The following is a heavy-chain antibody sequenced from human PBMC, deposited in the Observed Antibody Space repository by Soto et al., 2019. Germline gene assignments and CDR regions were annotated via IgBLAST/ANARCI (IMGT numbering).Heavy chain of an antibody. J-gene: IGHJ4*02. V-gene: IGHV1-18*01. CDR1: GYAFTTYG. CDR2: ISAHNGNT. CDR3: ARGRYGDY. D-gene: IGHD1-1*01. Sequence: ASVKVSCKGSGYAFTTYGITWVRQAPGQGLEWMGWISAHNGNTNYAQKLQGRVTVTRDTSTSTAYMELRSLRYDDTAVYYCARGRYGDYWGQGALVTVPQ.